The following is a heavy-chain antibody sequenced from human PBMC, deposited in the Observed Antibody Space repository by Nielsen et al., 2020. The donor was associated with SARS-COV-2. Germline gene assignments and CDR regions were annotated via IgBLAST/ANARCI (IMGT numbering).Heavy chain of an antibody. CDR2: IYYSGST. D-gene: IGHD2-2*01. V-gene: IGHV4-59*01. Sequence: SETLSLTCTVSGGSISSYYWSWIRQPPGKGLEWIGYIYYSGSTNYNPSLKSRVTISVDTSKNQFSLKLSSVTAADTAVYYCARGVSGSTSLETENRSFDPWGQGTLVTVSS. J-gene: IGHJ5*02. CDR1: GGSISSYY. CDR3: ARGVSGSTSLETENRSFDP.